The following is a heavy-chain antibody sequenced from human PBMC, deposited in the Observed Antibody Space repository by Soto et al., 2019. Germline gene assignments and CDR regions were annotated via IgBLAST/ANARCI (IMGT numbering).Heavy chain of an antibody. CDR3: TTPLADQGYCTNGVCYVVDV. D-gene: IGHD2-8*01. CDR2: IKSKTDGGTT. CDR1: GFTFSNAW. J-gene: IGHJ6*04. V-gene: IGHV3-15*01. Sequence: GGSLRLSCAASGFTFSNAWMSWVRQAPGKGLEWVGRIKSKTDGGTTDYAAPVKGRFTISRDDSKNTLYLQMNSLKTEDTAVYYCTTPLADQGYCTNGVCYVVDVWGKGTTVTVSS.